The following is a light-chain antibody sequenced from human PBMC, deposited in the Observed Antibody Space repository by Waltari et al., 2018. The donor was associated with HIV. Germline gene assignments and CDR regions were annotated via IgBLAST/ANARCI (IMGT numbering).Light chain of an antibody. Sequence: DIQMPQSPSSLSASPGDTITITCRTSQDIKTELNWYQQKPGTAPKLLVYAASGFQSGVPARISGSGSGTDFTLTINTLQPDDSATYFCQQSHSVPFTFGAGTKVDVK. J-gene: IGKJ4*01. CDR3: QQSHSVPFT. CDR1: QDIKTE. CDR2: AAS. V-gene: IGKV1-39*01.